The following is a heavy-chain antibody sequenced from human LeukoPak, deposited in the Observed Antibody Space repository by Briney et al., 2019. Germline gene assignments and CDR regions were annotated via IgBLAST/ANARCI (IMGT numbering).Heavy chain of an antibody. CDR3: AREARYYDSSGYYYPDY. D-gene: IGHD3-22*01. CDR2: IYSGGST. V-gene: IGHV3-53*01. J-gene: IGHJ4*02. Sequence: GGSLILSCAASGFTLSSNYMSWVRQAPGKGLEWVSVIYSGGSTYYADSVKGRFTISRDNSKNTLYLQMNSLRAEDTAVYYCAREARYYDSSGYYYPDYWGQGTLVTVSS. CDR1: GFTLSSNY.